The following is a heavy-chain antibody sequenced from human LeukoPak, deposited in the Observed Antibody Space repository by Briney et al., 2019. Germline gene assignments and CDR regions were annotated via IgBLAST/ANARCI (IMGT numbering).Heavy chain of an antibody. Sequence: GGSLRLSCAASGFTFSSYAMNWVRQAPGKGLEWVSAISGSGGATYYADSVKGRFTTSRDNSKNTLYLQMNSLRAEDTAVYYCAKGAYYHGSGRYFDYWGQGTLVTVSS. J-gene: IGHJ4*02. D-gene: IGHD3-10*01. V-gene: IGHV3-23*01. CDR2: ISGSGGAT. CDR1: GFTFSSYA. CDR3: AKGAYYHGSGRYFDY.